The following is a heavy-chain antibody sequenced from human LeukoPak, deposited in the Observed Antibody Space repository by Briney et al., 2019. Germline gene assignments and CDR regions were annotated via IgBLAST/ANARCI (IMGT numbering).Heavy chain of an antibody. CDR2: INHSGST. CDR3: ARGDIVATILH. J-gene: IGHJ4*02. Sequence: PSETLSLTCAVYGGSFSGYYWSWIRQPPGKGLDWIGEINHSGSTNYNPSLKSRVTISVDTSKNQFSLKLSSVTAADTAVYYCARGDIVATILHWGQGTLVSVSS. V-gene: IGHV4-34*01. D-gene: IGHD5-12*01. CDR1: GGSFSGYY.